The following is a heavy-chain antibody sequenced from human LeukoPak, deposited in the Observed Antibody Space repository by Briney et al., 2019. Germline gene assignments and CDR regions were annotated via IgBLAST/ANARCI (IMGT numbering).Heavy chain of an antibody. J-gene: IGHJ4*02. D-gene: IGHD5-12*01. CDR2: IYHTGST. Sequence: SETLSLTCTVSGGSISNYYWSWIQQPPGKGLEWLGYIYHTGSTSYNPSLKSRVIMSVETSQNQFSLKLFSVTAADTAVSYCAREDSGYDYSPFYYWGQGILVTVSS. CDR1: GGSISNYY. V-gene: IGHV4-59*01. CDR3: AREDSGYDYSPFYY.